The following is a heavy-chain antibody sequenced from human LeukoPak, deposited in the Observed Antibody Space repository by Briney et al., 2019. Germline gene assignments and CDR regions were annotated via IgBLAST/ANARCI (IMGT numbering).Heavy chain of an antibody. J-gene: IGHJ4*02. V-gene: IGHV1-24*01. CDR1: GYTLTELS. D-gene: IGHD3-22*01. CDR3: ATTPTYYYESSGYYAY. Sequence: ASVKVSCKVSGYTLTELSMHWVRQAPGKGLEWMGGFDPEDGETIYAQKFQGRVTMTEDTSTDTAYMELSSLRSEDTAVYYCATTPTYYYESSGYYAYWGQGTLVTVSS. CDR2: FDPEDGET.